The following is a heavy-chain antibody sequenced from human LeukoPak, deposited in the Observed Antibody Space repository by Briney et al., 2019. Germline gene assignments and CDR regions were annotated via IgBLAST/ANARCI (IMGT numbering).Heavy chain of an antibody. J-gene: IGHJ4*02. V-gene: IGHV1-8*01. CDR2: MNPNRGNT. Sequence: VASVKVSCKASGYTFTSYDIHWVRQAPGQGLEWMGWMNPNRGNTGYAHKFQGRVTMTRNTSISTAYMELSSLRSEDTAVYYCARGRDGYNYWVDYWGQGTLVTVSS. CDR3: ARGRDGYNYWVDY. D-gene: IGHD5-24*01. CDR1: GYTFTSYD.